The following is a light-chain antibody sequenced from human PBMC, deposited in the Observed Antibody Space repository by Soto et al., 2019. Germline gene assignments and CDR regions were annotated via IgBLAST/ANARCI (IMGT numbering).Light chain of an antibody. CDR1: QSVSSN. Sequence: EIIMPQSPATLSVSPGARATLSCRASQSVSSNLAWYQQKPGQAPRVLIYGASTRATGIPARFSGSGSGTEFTLAISSLQSEDFAVYYCQQYNNWPRTFGQGTKLEIK. CDR2: GAS. CDR3: QQYNNWPRT. V-gene: IGKV3-15*01. J-gene: IGKJ2*01.